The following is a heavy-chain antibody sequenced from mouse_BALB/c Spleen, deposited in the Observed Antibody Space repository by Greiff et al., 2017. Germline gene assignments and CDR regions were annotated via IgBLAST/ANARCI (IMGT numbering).Heavy chain of an antibody. CDR1: GFTFTDYY. V-gene: IGHV7-3*02. CDR2: IRNKANGYTT. CDR3: ARASNWDYFDY. D-gene: IGHD4-1*01. J-gene: IGHJ2*01. Sequence: DVKLVESGGGLVQPGGSLRLSCATSGFTFTDYYMSWVRQPPGKALEWLGFIRNKANGYTTEYSASVKGRFTISRDNSQSILYLQMNTLRAEDSATYYCARASNWDYFDYWGQGTTLTVSS.